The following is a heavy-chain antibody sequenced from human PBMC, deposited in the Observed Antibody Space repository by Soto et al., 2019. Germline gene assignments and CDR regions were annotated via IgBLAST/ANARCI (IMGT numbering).Heavy chain of an antibody. CDR2: ISYDGSNK. J-gene: IGHJ3*02. CDR3: ARELEEYYYDSSDAFDI. CDR1: GSTFSSYA. Sequence: LSCAASGSTFSSYAMHWVRQAPGKGLEWVAVISYDGSNKYYADSVKGRFTISRDNSKNTLYLQMNSLRAEDTAVYYCARELEEYYYDSSDAFDIWGQGTLVTV. D-gene: IGHD3-22*01. V-gene: IGHV3-30-3*01.